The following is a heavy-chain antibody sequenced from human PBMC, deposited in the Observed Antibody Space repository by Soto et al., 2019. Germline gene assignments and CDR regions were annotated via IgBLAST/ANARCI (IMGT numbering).Heavy chain of an antibody. CDR3: ARGIIRRDNHKRPAYYYYGMDV. J-gene: IGHJ6*02. CDR2: IIPIFGTA. Sequence: QVQLVQSGAEVKKPGSSVKVSCKASGGTFSSYAISWVRQAPGQGLEWMGGIIPIFGTANYAQKFQGRVTIPADESTSTAYMELSSLRSEDTAVYYCARGIIRRDNHKRPAYYYYGMDVWGQGPTVTVSS. V-gene: IGHV1-69*01. D-gene: IGHD1-20*01. CDR1: GGTFSSYA.